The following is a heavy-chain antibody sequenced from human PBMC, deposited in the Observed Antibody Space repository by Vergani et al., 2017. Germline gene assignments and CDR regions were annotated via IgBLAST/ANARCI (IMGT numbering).Heavy chain of an antibody. Sequence: QLQLQESGSGLVKPSQTLSLTCAVSGGSISSGGYSWSWIRQPPGKGLEWIGYIYHSGSTYYNPSLKSRVTISVDRSKNQFSLKLSSVTAADTAVYYCARATYYYGSGSYPWFDPWGQGTLVTVSS. D-gene: IGHD3-10*01. CDR1: GGSISSGGYS. CDR3: ARATYYYGSGSYPWFDP. CDR2: IYHSGST. J-gene: IGHJ5*02. V-gene: IGHV4-30-2*01.